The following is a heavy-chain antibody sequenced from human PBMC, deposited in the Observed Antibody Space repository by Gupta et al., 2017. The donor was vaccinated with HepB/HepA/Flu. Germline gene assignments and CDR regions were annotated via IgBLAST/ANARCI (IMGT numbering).Heavy chain of an antibody. Sequence: EVQLVQSGAEVKKPGESLKISCKGSGYSFTSYWIGWVRQMPGKGLEWMGIIYPGDSNTRDSPSFQGQVTISADKSISTAYLQWSSLKASDTAMDYCARLGGYCSSTSCYGNWFDPWGQGTLVTVSS. V-gene: IGHV5-51*01. CDR3: ARLGGYCSSTSCYGNWFDP. J-gene: IGHJ5*02. CDR1: GYSFTSYW. D-gene: IGHD2-2*01. CDR2: IYPGDSNT.